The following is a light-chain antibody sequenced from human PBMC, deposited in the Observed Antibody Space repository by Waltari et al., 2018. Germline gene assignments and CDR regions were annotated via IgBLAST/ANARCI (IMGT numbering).Light chain of an antibody. V-gene: IGLV1-51*01. CDR2: DNN. CDR1: TSNIGANH. J-gene: IGLJ2*01. CDR3: GSWDTSLATVV. Sequence: QSVVTQPPSVSAVPGQTVTIACHGRTSNIGANHVFWYQQFPGAAPRLLIYDNNVRSSGSSDRCSASKTGTSATLDITGLQSGDEADYYCGSWDTSLATVVFGGGTRLTVL.